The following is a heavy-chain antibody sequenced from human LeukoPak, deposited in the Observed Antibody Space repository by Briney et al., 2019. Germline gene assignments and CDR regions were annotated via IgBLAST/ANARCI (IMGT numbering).Heavy chain of an antibody. D-gene: IGHD6-13*01. CDR1: GFTFSSYA. CDR3: ARDPPATRYSSSCHP. Sequence: PGGSLRLSCAASGFTFSSYAMSWVRQAPGKGLEWVSGITGSGGDTYYADSVKGRFTISRDNSKNTLYLQMNSLRSEDTAVYYCARDPPATRYSSSCHPWGQGTLVTVSS. J-gene: IGHJ5*02. CDR2: ITGSGGDT. V-gene: IGHV3-23*01.